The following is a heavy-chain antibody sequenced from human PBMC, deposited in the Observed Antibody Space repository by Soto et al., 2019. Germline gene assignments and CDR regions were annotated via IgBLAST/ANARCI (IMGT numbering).Heavy chain of an antibody. J-gene: IGHJ4*02. Sequence: ASETLSLTCSASGGSASNKTYYWSWIRQPPGKRLEWIGYVYYSGTTNYNPSLKSRVTISVDLSKNQFSLRLSSVTTADTALYYCARTTAVPNTLRSRYFFDYWGQGTLVTVSS. D-gene: IGHD4-17*01. V-gene: IGHV4-61*01. CDR1: GGSASNKTYY. CDR2: VYYSGTT. CDR3: ARTTAVPNTLRSRYFFDY.